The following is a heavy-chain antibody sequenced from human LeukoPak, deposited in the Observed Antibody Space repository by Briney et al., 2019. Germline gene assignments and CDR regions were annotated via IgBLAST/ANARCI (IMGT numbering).Heavy chain of an antibody. CDR3: ARMQIVGATHFDY. CDR1: GFTFSSYE. Sequence: GGSLRLSCAASGFTFSSYEMNWVRQAPGKGLEWVSYISSSGSTIYYADSVKGRFTISRDNAKNSLYLQMNSLRAEDTAVYYCARMQIVGATHFDYWGQGTLVTVSS. CDR2: ISSSGSTI. D-gene: IGHD1-26*01. J-gene: IGHJ4*02. V-gene: IGHV3-48*03.